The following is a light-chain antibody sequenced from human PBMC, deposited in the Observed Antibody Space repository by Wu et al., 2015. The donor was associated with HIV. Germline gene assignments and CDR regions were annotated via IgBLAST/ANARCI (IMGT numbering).Light chain of an antibody. CDR1: QSVSSSY. J-gene: IGKJ5*01. CDR3: QRYNDWPMT. Sequence: EIVLTQSPGTLSLSPGERAILSCRASQSVSSSYLAWYQQKPGQAPRVLIYDASKRGTGVPARFSGRGFGTEFTLTIDNVQSEDFAIYYCQRYNDWPMTFGQGTRLEIK. V-gene: IGKV3-15*01. CDR2: DAS.